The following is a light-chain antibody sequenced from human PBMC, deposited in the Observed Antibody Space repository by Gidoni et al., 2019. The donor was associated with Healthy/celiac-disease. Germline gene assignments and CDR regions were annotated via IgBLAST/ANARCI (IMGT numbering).Light chain of an antibody. J-gene: IGKJ1*01. Sequence: EIVMTQSPATLSVSPGERATLSCRASQSVSSNLAWYQQKPGQAPRLLIYGASTRATGIPARFSGSGSGTEFTLTISSLQSEDFAVYYCQQYNNWPXFXQGTKVEIK. V-gene: IGKV3-15*01. CDR1: QSVSSN. CDR2: GAS. CDR3: QQYNNWPX.